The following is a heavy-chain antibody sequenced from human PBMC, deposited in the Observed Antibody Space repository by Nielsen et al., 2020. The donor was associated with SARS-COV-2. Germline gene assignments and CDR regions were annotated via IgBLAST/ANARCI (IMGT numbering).Heavy chain of an antibody. CDR2: IYTSGST. CDR3: ARHPRITIFGVVIIGWFDP. V-gene: IGHV4-4*07. D-gene: IGHD3-3*01. Sequence: SETLSLTCTVSGGSISSYYWSWIRQPAGKGLEWIGRIYTSGSTNYNPSLKSRVTMSVDTSKNQFSLKLSSVTAADTALYYCARHPRITIFGVVIIGWFDPWGQGTLVTVSS. J-gene: IGHJ5*02. CDR1: GGSISSYY.